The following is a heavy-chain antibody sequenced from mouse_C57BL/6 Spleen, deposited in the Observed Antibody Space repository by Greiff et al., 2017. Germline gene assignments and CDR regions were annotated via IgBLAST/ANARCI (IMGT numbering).Heavy chain of an antibody. CDR1: GYTFTDYY. CDR3: ARSHYYGSMDY. CDR2: INPNNGGT. J-gene: IGHJ4*01. Sequence: EVQLQQSGPELVKPGASVKISCKASGYTFTDYYMNWVKQSHGKSLEWIGDINPNNGGTSYNQKFKGKATLTVDKSSSTAYMELRSLTSEDSAVYYCARSHYYGSMDYWGQGASVTVSS. V-gene: IGHV1-26*01. D-gene: IGHD2-2*01.